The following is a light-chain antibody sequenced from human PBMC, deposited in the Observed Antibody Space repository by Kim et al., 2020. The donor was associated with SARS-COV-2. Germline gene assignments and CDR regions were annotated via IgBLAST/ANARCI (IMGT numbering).Light chain of an antibody. CDR1: QSLTSNY. Sequence: EIVLTQSPGPLSLSPGEEATLSCRTSQSLTSNYLAWYQQKPGQAPRLLIYGASTRATGIPDRFSGSGSATDFTLTISRLEPEDFAVYYCQKYGGSPWTFGQGTKVDIK. J-gene: IGKJ1*01. V-gene: IGKV3-20*01. CDR2: GAS. CDR3: QKYGGSPWT.